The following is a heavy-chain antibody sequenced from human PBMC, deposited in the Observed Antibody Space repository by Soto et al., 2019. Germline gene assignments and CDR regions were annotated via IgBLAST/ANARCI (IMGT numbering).Heavy chain of an antibody. CDR3: ARDTSPYYDSSGYYGFGFDY. D-gene: IGHD3-22*01. Sequence: PGGSLRLSCAASGFTFSSYGMHWVRQAPGKGLEWVAVIWYDGSNKYYADSVKSRFTISRDNSKNTLYLQMNSLRAEDTAVYYCARDTSPYYDSSGYYGFGFDYWGQGTLVTVSS. CDR2: IWYDGSNK. CDR1: GFTFSSYG. J-gene: IGHJ4*02. V-gene: IGHV3-33*01.